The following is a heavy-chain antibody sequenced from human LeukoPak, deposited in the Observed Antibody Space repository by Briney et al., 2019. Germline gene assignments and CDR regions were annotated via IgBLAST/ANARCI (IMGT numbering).Heavy chain of an antibody. J-gene: IGHJ4*02. D-gene: IGHD3-16*01. Sequence: AGGSLRLSCAASGLTLSDYWMHWVRQAPGKGLVWVSRINSDGSSISYADSVKDRFTISRDNAKNTLYLQMNSLRAEDTAVYYCARGNSDYGNFDYWGQGTLVTVSS. CDR1: GLTLSDYW. CDR3: ARGNSDYGNFDY. V-gene: IGHV3-74*01. CDR2: INSDGSSI.